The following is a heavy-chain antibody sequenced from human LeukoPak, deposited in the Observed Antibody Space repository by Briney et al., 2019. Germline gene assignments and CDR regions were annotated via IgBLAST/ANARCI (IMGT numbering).Heavy chain of an antibody. CDR2: IYYSGST. Sequence: SETLSPTCTVSGGSISSYYWSWIRQPPGKGLEWIGYIYYSGSTNYNPSLKSRVTISVDTSKNQFSLKLSSVTAADTAVYYCAGLGSSNWFDPWGQGTLVTVSS. J-gene: IGHJ5*02. V-gene: IGHV4-59*01. D-gene: IGHD1-26*01. CDR3: AGLGSSNWFDP. CDR1: GGSISSYY.